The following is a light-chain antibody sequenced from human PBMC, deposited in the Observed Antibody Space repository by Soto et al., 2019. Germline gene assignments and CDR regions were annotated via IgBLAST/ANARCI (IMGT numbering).Light chain of an antibody. Sequence: DIQMTQSPSSVSASVGDRVTITCRASQNINGWLAWYQQKPGKAPQLLISGTSTLQTGVPSRFSGSSSGSDFTFTISSLQPEDFATYFCQQSDNFPFTIGPGTKVDI. J-gene: IGKJ3*01. CDR1: QNINGW. V-gene: IGKV1-12*02. CDR2: GTS. CDR3: QQSDNFPFT.